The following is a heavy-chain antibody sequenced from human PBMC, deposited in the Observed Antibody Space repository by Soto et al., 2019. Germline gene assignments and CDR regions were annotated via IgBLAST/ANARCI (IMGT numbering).Heavy chain of an antibody. CDR3: AREARVVDPPHDAFDI. J-gene: IGHJ3*02. Sequence: GGSLRLSCAASGFTFSSYSMNWVRQAPGKGLEWVSYISSSSSTIYYADSVKGRFTISGDNAKNSLYLQMNSLRDEDTAVYYCAREARVVDPPHDAFDIWGQGTMVTVSS. CDR1: GFTFSSYS. CDR2: ISSSSSTI. D-gene: IGHD2-15*01. V-gene: IGHV3-48*02.